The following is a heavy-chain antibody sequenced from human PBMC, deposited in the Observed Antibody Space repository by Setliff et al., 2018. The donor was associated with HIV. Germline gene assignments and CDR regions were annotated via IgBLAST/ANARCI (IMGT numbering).Heavy chain of an antibody. CDR1: GYSFTTYW. V-gene: IGHV5-51*01. J-gene: IGHJ4*02. D-gene: IGHD3-10*01. CDR2: LYPGDSDT. CDR3: ARLADTSAYYFDF. Sequence: GESLKISCKTSGYSFTTYWIGWVRQMPGKGLEWMAILYPGDSDTRYSPSFQSQVTISADKSTGTAYLEWRSLTASDTAIYYCARLADTSAYYFDFWGQGTPVTVSS.